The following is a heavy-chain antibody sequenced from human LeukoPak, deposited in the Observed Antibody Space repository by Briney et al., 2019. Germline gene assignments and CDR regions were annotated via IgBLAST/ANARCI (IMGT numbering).Heavy chain of an antibody. CDR3: ARDLTIGDYYYYYGMDV. D-gene: IGHD4/OR15-4a*01. CDR2: ISSSSSYI. CDR1: GFTFSSYS. V-gene: IGHV3-21*01. J-gene: IGHJ6*04. Sequence: GGSLRLSCAASGFTFSSYSMNWVRQAPGKGLEWVSSISSSSSYIYYADSVKGRFTISRDNAKNSLYLQMNSLRAKDTAVYYCARDLTIGDYYYYYGMDVWGKGPRSPSPQ.